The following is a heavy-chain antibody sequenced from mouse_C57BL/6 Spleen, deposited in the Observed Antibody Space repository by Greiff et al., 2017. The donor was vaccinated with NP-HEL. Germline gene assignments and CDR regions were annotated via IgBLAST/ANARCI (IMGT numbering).Heavy chain of an antibody. D-gene: IGHD1-1*01. CDR2: IHPSDSDT. Sequence: VKLQESGAELVKPGASVKVSCKASGYTFTSYWMHWVKQRPGQGLEWIGRIHPSDSDTNYNQKFKGKATLTVDKSSSTAYMQLSSLTSEDSAVYYCARDSYGSVAYWGQGTLVTVSA. J-gene: IGHJ3*01. V-gene: IGHV1-74*04. CDR3: ARDSYGSVAY. CDR1: GYTFTSYW.